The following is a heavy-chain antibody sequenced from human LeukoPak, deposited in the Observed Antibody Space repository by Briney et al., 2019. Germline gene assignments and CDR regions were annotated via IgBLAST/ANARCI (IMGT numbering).Heavy chain of an antibody. CDR1: GFTFSSYS. D-gene: IGHD6-13*01. Sequence: GGSLRLSCAASGFTFSSYSMNWVRQAPGKGLEWLSYISSSTSTIYYADSVKGRFTISRDNAKNSLYLQMNSLRAEDTAVYYRARDIADERDYWGQGTLVTVSS. CDR3: ARDIADERDY. J-gene: IGHJ4*02. CDR2: ISSSTSTI. V-gene: IGHV3-48*01.